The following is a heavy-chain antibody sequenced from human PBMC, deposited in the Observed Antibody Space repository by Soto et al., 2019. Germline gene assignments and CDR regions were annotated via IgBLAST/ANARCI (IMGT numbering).Heavy chain of an antibody. J-gene: IGHJ4*02. Sequence: SETLSLTCTVSGGSISSYYWSRTRQPPGKGLEWIGYIYYSGSTNYNPSLKSRVTISVDTSKNQFSLKLSSVTAADTAVYYCARGRAVAGTDYWGQGTLVTVSS. CDR1: GGSISSYY. CDR2: IYYSGST. V-gene: IGHV4-59*01. CDR3: ARGRAVAGTDY. D-gene: IGHD6-19*01.